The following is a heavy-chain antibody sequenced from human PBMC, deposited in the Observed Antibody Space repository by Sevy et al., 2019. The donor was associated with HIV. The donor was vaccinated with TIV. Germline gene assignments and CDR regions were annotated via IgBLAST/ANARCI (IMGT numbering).Heavy chain of an antibody. Sequence: ASVKVSCKASGYPFSSYGISWVRQAPGQGLEWMGWISADSGNSNYAQNLQGRVTMTIDTSTSTAYMELRSLRFDDTAVYYCARDLGGYGGNSIDYWGQGTLVTVSS. CDR2: ISADSGNS. D-gene: IGHD2-21*02. J-gene: IGHJ4*02. V-gene: IGHV1-18*01. CDR3: ARDLGGYGGNSIDY. CDR1: GYPFSSYG.